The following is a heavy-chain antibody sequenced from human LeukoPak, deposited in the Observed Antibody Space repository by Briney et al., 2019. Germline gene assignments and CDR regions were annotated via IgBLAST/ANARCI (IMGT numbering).Heavy chain of an antibody. CDR1: GASIRSHY. CDR2: MYYSGNS. CDR3: AREGGYDRFDY. D-gene: IGHD5-12*01. V-gene: IGHV4-59*11. J-gene: IGHJ4*02. Sequence: SETLSLTCTVSGASIRSHYWSWIRQPPGKGLEWIGYMYYSGNSNYNPALKSRVTISVDTSKNQFSLKLSSVTAADTAVYYCAREGGYDRFDYWGQGTLVTVSS.